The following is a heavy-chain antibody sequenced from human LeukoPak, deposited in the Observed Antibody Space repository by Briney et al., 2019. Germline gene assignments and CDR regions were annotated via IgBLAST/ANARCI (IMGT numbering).Heavy chain of an antibody. CDR1: GGSFSGYY. Sequence: SETLSLTCAVYGGSFSGYYWSWIRQPPGKGLEWIGEINHSGSTNYNPSLKSRVTISVDTSKNQFSLKLSSVTAADTAVYYCAREPERSSGWYSDAFDIWGQGTMVTVSS. V-gene: IGHV4-34*01. CDR3: AREPERSSGWYSDAFDI. J-gene: IGHJ3*02. D-gene: IGHD6-19*01. CDR2: INHSGST.